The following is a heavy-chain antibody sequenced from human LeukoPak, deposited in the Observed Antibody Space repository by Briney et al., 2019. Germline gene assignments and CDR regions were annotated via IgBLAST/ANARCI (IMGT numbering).Heavy chain of an antibody. CDR1: GYTFTSYD. Sequence: GASVKVSCKASGYTFTSYDINWVRQATGQGLEWMGWMNPNSGNTGYAQKFQGRVTMTRNTSISTAYIELSSLRSEDTAVYYCARSSGIAAAGTVGDWFDPWGQGTLVTVSS. CDR2: MNPNSGNT. CDR3: ARSSGIAAAGTVGDWFDP. D-gene: IGHD6-13*01. V-gene: IGHV1-8*01. J-gene: IGHJ5*02.